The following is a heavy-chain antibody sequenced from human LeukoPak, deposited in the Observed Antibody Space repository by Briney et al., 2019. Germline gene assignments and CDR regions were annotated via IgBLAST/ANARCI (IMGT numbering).Heavy chain of an antibody. V-gene: IGHV1-2*02. CDR1: GYTFTGYY. CDR2: INPNSGGT. J-gene: IGHJ5*02. D-gene: IGHD2-2*01. CDR3: ARDGVGIVVVPAEDWFDP. Sequence: PGGSLRLSCAASGYTFTGYYMHWVRQAPGQGLEWMGWINPNSGGTNYAQKFQGRVTMTRDTSISTAYMELSRLRSDDTAVYYCARDGVGIVVVPAEDWFDPWGQGTLVTVSS.